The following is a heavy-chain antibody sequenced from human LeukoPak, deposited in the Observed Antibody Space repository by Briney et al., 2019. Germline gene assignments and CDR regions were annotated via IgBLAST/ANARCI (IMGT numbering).Heavy chain of an antibody. J-gene: IGHJ4*02. D-gene: IGHD2-21*01. CDR2: INQDGSEK. CDR3: VRDATRGGDLDH. CDR1: GFIFSDYW. V-gene: IGHV3-7*01. Sequence: GGSLRLSCVASGFIFSDYWMMWVRQVPGKGLEWVAQINQDGSEKYYVDSVRGRFTISRDNAKNSLDLQMNTLRVEDTAVYYCVRDATRGGDLDHWGQGTLVTVSS.